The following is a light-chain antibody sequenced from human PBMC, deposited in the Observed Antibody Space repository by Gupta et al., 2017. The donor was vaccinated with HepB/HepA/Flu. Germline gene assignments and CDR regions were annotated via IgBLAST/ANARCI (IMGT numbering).Light chain of an antibody. Sequence: SVLTQPPSASGPPGQRVSISFSVRNSNIGSNTVNWYQQLPGTAPKFLIYNNNHRPSGVPDRFSGSKSGTSASLAISGLQSADEADYYCATWDDTLNGPVFGGGTKLTVL. V-gene: IGLV1-44*01. J-gene: IGLJ2*01. CDR2: NNN. CDR3: ATWDDTLNGPV. CDR1: NSNIGSNT.